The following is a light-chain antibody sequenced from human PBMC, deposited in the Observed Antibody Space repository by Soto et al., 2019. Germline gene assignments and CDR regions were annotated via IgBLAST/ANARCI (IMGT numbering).Light chain of an antibody. J-gene: IGKJ3*01. V-gene: IGKV3-20*01. CDR1: ESVSSRY. Sequence: ESVLTQSPGTLSLSPGERATLSCRASESVSSRYLAWYQQKPGQAPRLLIYGASSRATGIPDRFSGSGSGIDFTLTISRLEPEDSAVYYCQQYGSLPLFTFGPGTKVDIK. CDR3: QQYGSLPLFT. CDR2: GAS.